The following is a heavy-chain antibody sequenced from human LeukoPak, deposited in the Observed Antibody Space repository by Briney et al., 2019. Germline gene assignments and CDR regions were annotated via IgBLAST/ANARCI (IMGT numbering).Heavy chain of an antibody. CDR1: GFTFSSYA. Sequence: GGSLRLSCAASGFTFSSYAMHWVRQAPGKGLEWVAVISYDGSNKYYADSVKGQFTISRDNSKNTLYLQMNSLRAEDTAVYYCAKDLYYDSSGYYRTLGYFDYWGQGTLVTVSS. CDR2: ISYDGSNK. D-gene: IGHD3-22*01. CDR3: AKDLYYDSSGYYRTLGYFDY. V-gene: IGHV3-30-3*01. J-gene: IGHJ4*02.